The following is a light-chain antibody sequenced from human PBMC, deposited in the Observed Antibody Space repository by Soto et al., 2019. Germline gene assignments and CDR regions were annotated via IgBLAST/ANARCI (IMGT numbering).Light chain of an antibody. CDR3: HQYVSSPRT. V-gene: IGKV3-20*01. J-gene: IGKJ1*01. CDR2: GAS. CDR1: QSVSSSY. Sequence: EIVLTQSPGTLSLSPGERATLSCRASQSVSSSYLAWYQQKPGQAPRLLIYGASSSATGIPARFSGSGSGTDFILTISRLEHEYFSVYYCHQYVSSPRTFGQGTKLEIK.